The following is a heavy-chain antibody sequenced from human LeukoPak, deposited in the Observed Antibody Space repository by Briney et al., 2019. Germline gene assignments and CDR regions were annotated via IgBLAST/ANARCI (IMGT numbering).Heavy chain of an antibody. CDR3: ARGGAVAGIDS. Sequence: PGGSLRLSCLASEFSFSNYWVTWVRQAPGKGLEWVASIKQDGIEKNYVDSVKGRFTISRDNAKNSLYLQMNNLRAEDTAVYYCARGGAVAGIDSWGQGTLVTVSS. D-gene: IGHD6-19*01. CDR2: IKQDGIEK. CDR1: EFSFSNYW. V-gene: IGHV3-7*01. J-gene: IGHJ4*02.